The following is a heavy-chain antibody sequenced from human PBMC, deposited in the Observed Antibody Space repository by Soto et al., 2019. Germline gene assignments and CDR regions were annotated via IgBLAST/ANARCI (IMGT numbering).Heavy chain of an antibody. CDR2: IWYDGSKK. J-gene: IGHJ4*02. V-gene: IGHV3-33*01. CDR1: GFTFSSYG. Sequence: QVQLVESGGVVVQPGRSLRLSCAASGFTFSSYGMHWVRQAPGKGLEWVAVIWYDGSKKYYADSVKGRFTISRDNSKNTLYLQMNSLRAEDTSVYYGARDGSDDYGDDWGQGTLVTVSS. CDR3: ARDGSDDYGDD.